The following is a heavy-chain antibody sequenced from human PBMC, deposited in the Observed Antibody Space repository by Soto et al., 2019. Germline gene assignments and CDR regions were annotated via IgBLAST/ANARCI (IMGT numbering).Heavy chain of an antibody. CDR1: GYTFTSYD. V-gene: IGHV1-8*01. J-gene: IGHJ3*02. Sequence: ASVKVSCKASGYTFTSYDINWVRQATGQGLEWMGWMNHNSGNTGYAQKFQGRVTMTRNTPISTAYMELSSLRSEDTAVYYCARGQTLQGYCSGGSCYDDAFDIWGQGTMVTVSS. CDR2: MNHNSGNT. CDR3: ARGQTLQGYCSGGSCYDDAFDI. D-gene: IGHD2-15*01.